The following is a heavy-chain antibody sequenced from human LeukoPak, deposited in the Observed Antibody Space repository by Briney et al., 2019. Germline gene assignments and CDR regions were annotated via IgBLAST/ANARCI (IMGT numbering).Heavy chain of an antibody. J-gene: IGHJ4*02. V-gene: IGHV4-4*07. CDR2: IYASGNT. Sequence: SVTLSLTCTISGASIGTYYWSWIRQPAGKGLEWIGRIYASGNTYKNPSLESRVTMSVDTSNNQFTLNLTSVTGADTAMYYCVKDGPLGSDFWGQGTQVTVSS. CDR1: GASIGTYY. D-gene: IGHD2-15*01. CDR3: VKDGPLGSDF.